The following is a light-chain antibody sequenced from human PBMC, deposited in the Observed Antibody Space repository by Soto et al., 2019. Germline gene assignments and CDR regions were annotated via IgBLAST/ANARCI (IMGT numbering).Light chain of an antibody. Sequence: QSVLTQPPSVSAAPGQRVTISCSGSRSNIENNYVSWYRQLPGTAPKLLIYENNKRPSGIPDRFSGSKSGTSATLGITGLETGDEADYYCATWDSSLSGGVFGTGTKVTV. CDR2: ENN. V-gene: IGLV1-51*02. J-gene: IGLJ1*01. CDR3: ATWDSSLSGGV. CDR1: RSNIENNY.